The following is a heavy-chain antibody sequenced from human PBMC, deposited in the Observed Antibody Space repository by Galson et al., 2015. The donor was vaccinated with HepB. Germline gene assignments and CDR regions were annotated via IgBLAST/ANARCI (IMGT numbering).Heavy chain of an antibody. CDR2: INPNSGGT. J-gene: IGHJ3*02. CDR3: ARYYSGYDSKPHDAFEI. CDR1: GYTFTGYY. V-gene: IGHV1-2*06. D-gene: IGHD5-12*01. Sequence: SVKASCKASGYTFTGYYMHWVRQAPGQGLEWMGRINPNSGGTNYAQKFQGRVTMTRDTSISTAYMELSRLRSDDTAVYYCARYYSGYDSKPHDAFEIWGQGTMVTVSS.